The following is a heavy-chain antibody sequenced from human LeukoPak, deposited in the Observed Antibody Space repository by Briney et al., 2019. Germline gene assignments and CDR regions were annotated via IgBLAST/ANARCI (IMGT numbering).Heavy chain of an antibody. Sequence: ASVKVSCKASGYTFTRYYMHWVRQAPGQGLEWMRIINPSGGSTSYAQKFQGRVTMTRDTSTSTVHMELSSLTSEDTAVYYCARDYNSISMILVGPLDYWGQGTLVTVSS. D-gene: IGHD3-22*01. CDR3: ARDYNSISMILVGPLDY. CDR2: INPSGGST. J-gene: IGHJ4*02. V-gene: IGHV1-46*01. CDR1: GYTFTRYY.